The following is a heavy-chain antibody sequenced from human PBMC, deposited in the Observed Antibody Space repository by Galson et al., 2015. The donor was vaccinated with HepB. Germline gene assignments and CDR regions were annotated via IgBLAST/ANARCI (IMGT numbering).Heavy chain of an antibody. CDR2: IKQDGSEK. D-gene: IGHD6-13*01. Sequence: SLRLSCAASGFTLSSYWMSWVRQAPGKGLEWVANIKQDGSEKYYVDSVKGRCTISRDNAKNSLYLQMNSLRAEDTAVYYCARASSPAAAGYYFDYWGQGTLVTVSS. CDR3: ARASSPAAAGYYFDY. CDR1: GFTLSSYW. J-gene: IGHJ4*02. V-gene: IGHV3-7*03.